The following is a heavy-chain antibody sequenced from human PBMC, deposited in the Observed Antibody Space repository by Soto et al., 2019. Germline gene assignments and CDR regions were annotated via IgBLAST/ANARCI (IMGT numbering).Heavy chain of an antibody. J-gene: IGHJ3*01. V-gene: IGHV3-23*01. CDR3: AKVGIGWSDVFDV. Sequence: PGGSLRLSCVASGFNYDTYAMTWVRQAPGKGLEWVSQVSQSGATQYYADSVNGRFTISRDNSKNTLYLQMDRLRVEDTAVYYCAKVGIGWSDVFDVWGQGTLVTVSS. D-gene: IGHD6-19*01. CDR2: VSQSGATQ. CDR1: GFNYDTYA.